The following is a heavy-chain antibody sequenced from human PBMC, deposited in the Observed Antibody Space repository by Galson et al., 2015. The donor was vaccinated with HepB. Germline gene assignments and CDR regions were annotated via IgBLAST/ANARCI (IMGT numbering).Heavy chain of an antibody. D-gene: IGHD6-13*01. V-gene: IGHV4-4*02. CDR3: AGDGSPRDWGAAGLYYYYYYGMDV. J-gene: IGHJ6*02. CDR1: GGSISSSNW. Sequence: SETLSLTCAVSGGSISSSNWWSWVRQPPGKGLEWIGSIYYSGSTYYNPSLKSRVTISVDTSKNQFSLKVSSVTAADTAVYYCAGDGSPRDWGAAGLYYYYYYGMDVWGQGTTVTVSS. CDR2: IYYSGST.